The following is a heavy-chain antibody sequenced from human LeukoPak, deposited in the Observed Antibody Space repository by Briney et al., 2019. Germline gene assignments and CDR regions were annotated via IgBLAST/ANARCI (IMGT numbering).Heavy chain of an antibody. V-gene: IGHV3-21*01. J-gene: IGHJ3*02. D-gene: IGHD3-9*01. CDR2: ISSSSGYI. CDR3: QRTAYDILTAHDAFDI. Sequence: PGGSLRLSCAASGFTFSSYSMNWVRQAPGKGLEWVSSISSSSGYIYYADSVKGRFTISRDNAKNSLYLQMNSLRAEDTAVFYWQRTAYDILTAHDAFDIWGQGTMVTVSS. CDR1: GFTFSSYS.